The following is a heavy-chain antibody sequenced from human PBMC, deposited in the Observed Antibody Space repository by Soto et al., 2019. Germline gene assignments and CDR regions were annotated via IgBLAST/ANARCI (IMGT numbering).Heavy chain of an antibody. J-gene: IGHJ4*02. CDR2: ISYDGSNK. V-gene: IGHV3-30-3*01. D-gene: IGHD4-17*01. CDR3: ARDDILTTLDY. CDR1: GFTFSSYA. Sequence: QVQLVESGGDVVQPGRSLRLSCAASGFTFSSYAMHWVRQAPGKGLEWVAVISYDGSNKYYADSVKGRFTISRDNSKNTLYLQLNSLRAEDTAVYYCARDDILTTLDYWGQGTLVTVSS.